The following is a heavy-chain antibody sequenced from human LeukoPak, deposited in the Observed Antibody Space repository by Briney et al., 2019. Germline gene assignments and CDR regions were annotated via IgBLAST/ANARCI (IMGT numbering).Heavy chain of an antibody. D-gene: IGHD6-13*01. CDR2: IYYSGST. Sequence: PSETLSLTCTVSGGSISTYYWSWIRQPPGKGLEWIGYIYYSGSTDYNPSLKSRVTISVDTSKNQFSLKLSSVTAADTAVYYCARSYSSSWASFDHWGQGALVTVSS. CDR3: ARSYSSSWASFDH. CDR1: GGSISTYY. J-gene: IGHJ4*02. V-gene: IGHV4-59*01.